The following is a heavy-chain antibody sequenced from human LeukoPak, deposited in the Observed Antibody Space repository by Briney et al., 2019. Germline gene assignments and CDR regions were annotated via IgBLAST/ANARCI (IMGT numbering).Heavy chain of an antibody. Sequence: SETLSLTCTVSGGSISSSSYYWGWIRQPPGKGLEWIGSIYYSGSTYYNPSLKSRVTISVDTSKNQFSLKLSSVTAADTAVYYCARNERYFDFYAFDIWGQGTMVTVSS. CDR1: GGSISSSSYY. CDR2: IYYSGST. V-gene: IGHV4-39*01. CDR3: ARNERYFDFYAFDI. J-gene: IGHJ3*02. D-gene: IGHD3-9*01.